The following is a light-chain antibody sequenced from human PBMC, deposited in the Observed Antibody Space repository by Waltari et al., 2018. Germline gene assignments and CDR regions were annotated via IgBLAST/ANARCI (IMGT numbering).Light chain of an antibody. V-gene: IGKV1-39*01. CDR2: AAS. Sequence: DIQMTQSPSSLSASVGDRVTIPCRASQSIISYLNWYQQKPGKAPKLLIYAASSLKSGVPSRFSGSGSGTDFTLTISSLQPEDFATYYCQQSYSTPFTFGPGTKVDIK. J-gene: IGKJ3*01. CDR3: QQSYSTPFT. CDR1: QSIISY.